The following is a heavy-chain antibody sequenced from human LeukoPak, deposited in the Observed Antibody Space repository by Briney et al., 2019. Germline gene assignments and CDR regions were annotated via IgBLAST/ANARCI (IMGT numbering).Heavy chain of an antibody. D-gene: IGHD1-26*01. Sequence: GGSLRLSCAVSGSTSSRNFMSWVRQTPEKGLEWVANINQDGSEKSYVDSVKGQFTISRDNAKNSLFLQMNSLRAEDTAIYYCASGAGWESGYWGQGTLVTVSS. CDR2: INQDGSEK. CDR3: ASGAGWESGY. CDR1: GSTSSRNF. V-gene: IGHV3-7*01. J-gene: IGHJ4*02.